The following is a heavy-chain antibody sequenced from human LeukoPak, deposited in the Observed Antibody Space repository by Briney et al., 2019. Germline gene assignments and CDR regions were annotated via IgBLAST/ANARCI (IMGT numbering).Heavy chain of an antibody. CDR3: ARGTGSSGPPSGYYYYYGMDV. D-gene: IGHD6-19*01. J-gene: IGHJ6*02. Sequence: GASVTVSCTASGYTFTSYGISWVRQAPGQGLEWMGWISAYNGNTNYAQKLQGRVTMTTDTSTSTAYMELRSLRSDDTAVYYCARGTGSSGPPSGYYYYYGMDVWGQGTTVTVSS. V-gene: IGHV1-18*01. CDR2: ISAYNGNT. CDR1: GYTFTSYG.